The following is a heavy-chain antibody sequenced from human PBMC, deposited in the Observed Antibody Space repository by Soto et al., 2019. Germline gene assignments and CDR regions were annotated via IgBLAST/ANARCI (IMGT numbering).Heavy chain of an antibody. V-gene: IGHV4-34*01. CDR1: GGSFSGYY. CDR3: ARDGGDYGMDV. D-gene: IGHD3-10*01. Sequence: PSETLSLTCAVYGGSFSGYYWTWIRQPPGTGLEWIGEINHSGSTNYNPSLKSRVTISVDTSKNQFSLKLSSVTAADTAVYYCARDGGDYGMDVWGQGTTVTVSS. CDR2: INHSGST. J-gene: IGHJ6*02.